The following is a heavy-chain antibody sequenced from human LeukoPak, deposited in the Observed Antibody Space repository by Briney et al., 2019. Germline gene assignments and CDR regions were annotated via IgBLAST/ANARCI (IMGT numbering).Heavy chain of an antibody. V-gene: IGHV3-21*01. D-gene: IGHD6-6*01. CDR1: GFTFGSYS. J-gene: IGHJ6*03. Sequence: GGSLRLSCAASGFTFGSYSMNWVRQAPGKGLEWVSSISSSSSYIYYADSVKGRFTISRDNAKNSLYLQMNSLRAEDTAVYYCAKTSSSPYMDVWGKGTTVTVSS. CDR3: AKTSSSPYMDV. CDR2: ISSSSSYI.